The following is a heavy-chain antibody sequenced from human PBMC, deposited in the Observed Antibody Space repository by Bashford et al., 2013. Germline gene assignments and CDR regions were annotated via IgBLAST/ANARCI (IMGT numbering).Heavy chain of an antibody. D-gene: IGHD3-3*01. CDR2: QPYSGGT. J-gene: IGHJ6*02. Sequence: VASVKVSCKASGYTFSDYYIHWVRQAPGQGLEWGGKVQPYSGGTESVQKFQGRVTMTRDTFISTAFMDLYRLTSDDTALYYCARSKRGDFPDFDYDMDIWGQGTTVTVSS. V-gene: IGHV1-2*02. CDR3: ARSKRGDFPDFDYDMDI. CDR1: GYTFSDYY.